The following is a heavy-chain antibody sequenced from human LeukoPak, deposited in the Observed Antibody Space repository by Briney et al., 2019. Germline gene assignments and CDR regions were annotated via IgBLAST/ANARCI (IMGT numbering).Heavy chain of an antibody. D-gene: IGHD1-1*01. CDR1: GGSFSGLY. J-gene: IGHJ4*02. V-gene: IGHV4-59*11. CDR2: KYHTGST. Sequence: PSETLSLTCTVSGGSFSGLYWNWIRQPPGKGLEWIAYKYHTGSTNYNPSLKSRVTISLDTSKNQFSLKLTSVTAADTAVYYCAGGNGTFDYWGQRTLVTVSS. CDR3: AGGNGTFDY.